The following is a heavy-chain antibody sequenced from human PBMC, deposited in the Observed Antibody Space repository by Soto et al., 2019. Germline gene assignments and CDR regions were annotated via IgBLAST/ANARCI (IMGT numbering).Heavy chain of an antibody. D-gene: IGHD3-16*01. J-gene: IGHJ4*02. Sequence: ESGGGLVQPGGSLRLSCVVSGLTFSNYDMSWVRQAPGKGLEWVSAISGSATSTYYADSVKGRFTISRDNSKKTLYLHMSSLSAEDTAVYYCANGGLSFRLFDFWGQGALVTVSS. CDR2: ISGSATST. CDR3: ANGGLSFRLFDF. CDR1: GLTFSNYD. V-gene: IGHV3-23*01.